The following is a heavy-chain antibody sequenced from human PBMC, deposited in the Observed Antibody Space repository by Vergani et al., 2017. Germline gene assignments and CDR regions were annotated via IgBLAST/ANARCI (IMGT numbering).Heavy chain of an antibody. V-gene: IGHV3-33*01. CDR1: GFTFNQYG. Sequence: QVQLVESGGGVVQPGRSLRLSCAASGFTFNQYGMHWVRQAPGKGLEWVAVTWYDGNNKQYADSVKGRFTISRDNSKSTMYLQMNSLRDEDTGVSYCARDFRLLYNRFDPWGQGTLVTVSS. D-gene: IGHD1-14*01. CDR3: ARDFRLLYNRFDP. CDR2: TWYDGNNK. J-gene: IGHJ5*02.